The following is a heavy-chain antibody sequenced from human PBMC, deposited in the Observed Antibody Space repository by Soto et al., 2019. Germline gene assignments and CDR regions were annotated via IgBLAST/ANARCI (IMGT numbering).Heavy chain of an antibody. J-gene: IGHJ6*02. Sequence: GASVKVSCKASGGTFSSYAISWVRQAPGQGLEWMGGIIPIFGTANYAQKFQGRVTITADESTSTAYMELSSLRSEDTAVYYCASGGQEVVVVVRRAYGMDVWGQGTPVTVSS. CDR1: GGTFSSYA. V-gene: IGHV1-69*13. CDR2: IIPIFGTA. D-gene: IGHD3-22*01. CDR3: ASGGQEVVVVVRRAYGMDV.